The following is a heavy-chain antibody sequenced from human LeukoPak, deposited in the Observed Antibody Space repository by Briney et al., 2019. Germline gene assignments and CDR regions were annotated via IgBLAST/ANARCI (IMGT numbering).Heavy chain of an antibody. CDR1: GGSITSYY. J-gene: IGHJ5*02. CDR3: ARGGRDIVVVPAAMKNRNWFDP. Sequence: SETLSLTCTVSGGSITSYYWSWIRQPPGKGLEWIGYIYSSGSTNYNPSLKSRVTISVDTSKNQFSLKLSSVTAADTAVYYCARGGRDIVVVPAAMKNRNWFDPWGQGTLVTVSS. CDR2: IYSSGST. D-gene: IGHD2-2*01. V-gene: IGHV4-59*12.